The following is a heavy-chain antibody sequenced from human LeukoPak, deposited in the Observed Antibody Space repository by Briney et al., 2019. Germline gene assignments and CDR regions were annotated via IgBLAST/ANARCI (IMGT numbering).Heavy chain of an antibody. CDR1: GFTFSSYG. J-gene: IGHJ4*02. V-gene: IGHV3-33*06. CDR2: IWYDGSNK. CDR3: ANRGPNGEFDY. D-gene: IGHD3-10*01. Sequence: GRSLRLSCAASGFTFSSYGMHWVRQAPGKGLEWVAVIWYDGSNKYYADSVKGRFTISRDNSKNTLYLQMNSLRAEDTAVYYCANRGPNGEFDYWGQGTLVTVSS.